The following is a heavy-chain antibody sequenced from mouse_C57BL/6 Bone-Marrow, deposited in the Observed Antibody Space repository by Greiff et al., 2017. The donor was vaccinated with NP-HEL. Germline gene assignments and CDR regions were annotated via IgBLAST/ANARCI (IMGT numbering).Heavy chain of an antibody. CDR2: ISSGGSYT. D-gene: IGHD1-1*01. J-gene: IGHJ4*01. CDR1: GFTFSSYG. Sequence: EVQRVESGGDLVKPGGSLKLSCAASGFTFSSYGMSWVRQTPDKRLEWVATISSGGSYTYYPDSVKGRFTISRDNAKNTLYLQMSSLKSEDTAMYYCARQGGYYYGSSYDAMDYWGQGTSVTVSS. CDR3: ARQGGYYYGSSYDAMDY. V-gene: IGHV5-6*01.